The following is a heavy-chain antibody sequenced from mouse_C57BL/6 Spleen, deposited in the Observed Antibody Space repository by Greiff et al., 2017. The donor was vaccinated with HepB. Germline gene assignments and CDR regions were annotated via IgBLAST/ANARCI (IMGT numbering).Heavy chain of an antibody. CDR2: IDPSDSET. Sequence: QVQLKQSGAELVRPGSSVKLSCKASGYTFTSYWMHWVKQRPIQGLEWIGNIDPSDSETHYNQKFKDKATLTVDKSSSTAYMQLSSLTSEDSAVYYWARGQTRWFDYWGQGTTLTVSS. CDR1: GYTFTSYW. V-gene: IGHV1-52*01. D-gene: IGHD1-1*02. CDR3: ARGQTRWFDY. J-gene: IGHJ2*01.